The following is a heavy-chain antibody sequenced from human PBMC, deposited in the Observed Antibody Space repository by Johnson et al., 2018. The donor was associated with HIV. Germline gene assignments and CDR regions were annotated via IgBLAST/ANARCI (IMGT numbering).Heavy chain of an antibody. CDR3: AKDGQLRTRDAFDI. CDR1: RFTFSNYD. Sequence: QVHLVESGGGVVQPGGSLRLSCAASRFTFSNYDMHWVRQAPGKGLEWVAFISFDGGPKYYADSVKGRFTISRDNAKNYLYLQVNSLRAEDTAVYYCAKDGQLRTRDAFDIWGQGTMVTVSS. D-gene: IGHD1-26*01. CDR2: ISFDGGPK. J-gene: IGHJ3*02. V-gene: IGHV3-30*02.